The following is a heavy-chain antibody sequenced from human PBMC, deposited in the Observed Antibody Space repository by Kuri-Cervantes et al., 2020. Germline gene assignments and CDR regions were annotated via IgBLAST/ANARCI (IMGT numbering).Heavy chain of an antibody. D-gene: IGHD2-2*01. CDR3: ARSRYCSSTSCYAGRGYYFDY. CDR1: GFTFSSYS. CDR2: ISSSSSYI. Sequence: GESLKISCAASGFTFSSYSMNWVRQAPGKGLEWVSSISSSSSYIYYADSVKGRFTISRDNAKNSLYLQMNSLRAEDTAVYYCARSRYCSSTSCYAGRGYYFDYWGQGTLVTVSS. V-gene: IGHV3-21*01. J-gene: IGHJ4*02.